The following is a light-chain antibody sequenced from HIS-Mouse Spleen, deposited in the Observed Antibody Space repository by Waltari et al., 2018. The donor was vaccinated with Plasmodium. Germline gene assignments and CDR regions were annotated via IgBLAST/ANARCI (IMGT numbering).Light chain of an antibody. CDR2: DAS. CDR1: QSVSSY. V-gene: IGKV3-11*01. Sequence: EFVLTQSPATLSLSPGERATLSCRASQSVSSYLAWYQQKPGQAPRLLIYDASNRATGIPARFSGSGSGTDFTLTISSLEPEDFAVYYCQQRSNWLVTFGPGTKVDIK. J-gene: IGKJ3*01. CDR3: QQRSNWLVT.